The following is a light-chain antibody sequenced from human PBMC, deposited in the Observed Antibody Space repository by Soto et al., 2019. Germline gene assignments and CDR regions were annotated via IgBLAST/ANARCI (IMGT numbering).Light chain of an antibody. CDR1: QTISSW. CDR3: QHYNSYSEA. Sequence: DIQMTQSHSTLSGSVGDRVTITCRVSQTISSWLAWYQQKPGKAPKLLIYKASTLKSGVPSRFSGSGSGTEFTLTISSLQPDDFATYYCQHYNSYSEAFGQGTKVDIK. CDR2: KAS. V-gene: IGKV1-5*03. J-gene: IGKJ1*01.